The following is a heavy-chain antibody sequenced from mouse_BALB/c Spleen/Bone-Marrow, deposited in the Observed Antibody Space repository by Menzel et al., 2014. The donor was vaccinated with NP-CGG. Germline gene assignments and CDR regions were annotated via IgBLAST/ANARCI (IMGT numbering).Heavy chain of an antibody. J-gene: IGHJ3*01. CDR3: ASYYYGSSSFAY. Sequence: EVQVVESGAELVKPGASVKLSCTASGFNIXDTYMHWVKQRPEQGLEWIGRIDPANGNTKYDPKFQGKATITADTSSNTAYLQLSSLTSEDTAVYYCASYYYGSSSFAYWGQGTLVTVSA. V-gene: IGHV14-3*02. CDR2: IDPANGNT. D-gene: IGHD1-1*01. CDR1: GFNIXDTY.